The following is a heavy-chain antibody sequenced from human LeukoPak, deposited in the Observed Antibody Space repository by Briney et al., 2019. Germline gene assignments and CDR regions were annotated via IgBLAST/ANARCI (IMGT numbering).Heavy chain of an antibody. V-gene: IGHV3-23*01. J-gene: IGHJ4*02. D-gene: IGHD2-2*01. CDR3: AKQGSDTSPKYHDY. Sequence: GGSLRLSCAASGFAFGTYAMTWVRQAPGKGLDWVSSMSPTGNTFYYADSVKGRFTISRDNSKNTVYLQMNSLRADGTAVYYCAKQGSDTSPKYHDYWGQGALVTVSS. CDR2: MSPTGNTF. CDR1: GFAFGTYA.